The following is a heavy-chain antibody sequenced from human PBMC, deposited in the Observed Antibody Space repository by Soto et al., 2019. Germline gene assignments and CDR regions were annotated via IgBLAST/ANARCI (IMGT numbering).Heavy chain of an antibody. Sequence: GESLKISCKGSGYSFTSYWIGWVRQMPGKGLEWMGIIYPGDSDTRYSPSFQGQVTISADKSISTAYLQWSSLKASDTAMYYCARSFLGGGYCSGGSCYFDAFDIWGQGTMVTVSS. J-gene: IGHJ3*02. D-gene: IGHD2-15*01. CDR1: GYSFTSYW. CDR2: IYPGDSDT. V-gene: IGHV5-51*01. CDR3: ARSFLGGGYCSGGSCYFDAFDI.